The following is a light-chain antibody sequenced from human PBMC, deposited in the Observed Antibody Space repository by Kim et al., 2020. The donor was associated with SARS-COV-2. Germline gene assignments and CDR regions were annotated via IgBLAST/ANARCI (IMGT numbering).Light chain of an antibody. CDR2: GAS. CDR1: QSVSSNY. V-gene: IGKV3-20*01. Sequence: SPGERATVSCRASQSVSSNYLAWYQQKPGQAPRLLIYGASSRATGIPDRFSGSGSETDFILTISRLDPEDFSVYYCQHYGTSPLTFGGGTKVDIK. J-gene: IGKJ4*01. CDR3: QHYGTSPLT.